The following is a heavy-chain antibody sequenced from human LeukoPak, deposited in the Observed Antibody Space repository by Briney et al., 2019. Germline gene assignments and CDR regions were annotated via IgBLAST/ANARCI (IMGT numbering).Heavy chain of an antibody. Sequence: GASVKVSCKASGYTFTGYYMHWVRQAPGQGLEWMGWINPNSGGTNYAQKFQGRVTMTRDTSISTAYMELSRLRSDDTAVYYCARSAAAGTFPYYYYYMDVWGKGTTVTVSS. CDR2: INPNSGGT. CDR3: ARSAAAGTFPYYYYYMDV. V-gene: IGHV1-2*02. J-gene: IGHJ6*03. D-gene: IGHD6-13*01. CDR1: GYTFTGYY.